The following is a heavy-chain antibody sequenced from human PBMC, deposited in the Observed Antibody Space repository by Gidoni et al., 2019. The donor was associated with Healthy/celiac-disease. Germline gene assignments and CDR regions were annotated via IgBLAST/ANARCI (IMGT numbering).Heavy chain of an antibody. D-gene: IGHD2-15*01. CDR3: ARQDLGYCSGGSCYPFDY. J-gene: IGHJ4*02. CDR2: IYYSGST. CDR1: GGSISSSSSY. V-gene: IGHV4-39*01. Sequence: QLQLQESGPGLVKPSETLSLTCTVSGGSISSSSSYWGWIRQPPGKGLEWLGSIYYSGSTYYNPSLKSRVTISVDTSKNQFSLKLSSVTAADTAVYYCARQDLGYCSGGSCYPFDYWGQGTLVTVSS.